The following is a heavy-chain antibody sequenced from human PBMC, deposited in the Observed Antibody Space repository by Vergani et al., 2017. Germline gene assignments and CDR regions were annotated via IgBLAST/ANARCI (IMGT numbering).Heavy chain of an antibody. V-gene: IGHV5-51*01. Sequence: EVQLVQSGAEVKKPGESLKISCKVSGYSFTSYWIGWVRQMPGKGLEWMGIIYPGDSDTRYSPSFQGQVTISADKSISTAYLQWSSLKASDTAMYYCAIRAFFPTGSTVNDAFDIWGQGTMVTVSS. CDR1: GYSFTSYW. CDR3: AIRAFFPTGSTVNDAFDI. D-gene: IGHD4-17*01. J-gene: IGHJ3*02. CDR2: IYPGDSDT.